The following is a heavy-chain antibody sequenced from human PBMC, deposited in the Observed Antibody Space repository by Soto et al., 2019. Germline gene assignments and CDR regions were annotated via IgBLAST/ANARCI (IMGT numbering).Heavy chain of an antibody. V-gene: IGHV3-23*01. CDR1: GFTFSSHA. CDR2: ITGSGGTI. Sequence: GGSLRLSCAASGFTFSSHAMSWVRQAPGKGLEWVSTITGSGGTIYYADSVKGRFTISRDNSKSTLFLQTNSLRAEDTAVYYCAKGRNWGGYFDYWGQGTLVTVSS. CDR3: AKGRNWGGYFDY. D-gene: IGHD7-27*01. J-gene: IGHJ4*02.